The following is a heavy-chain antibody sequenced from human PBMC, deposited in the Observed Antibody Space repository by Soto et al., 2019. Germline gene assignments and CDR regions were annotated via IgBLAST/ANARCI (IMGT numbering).Heavy chain of an antibody. V-gene: IGHV3-53*01. Sequence: GGSLRLSCAASGFTVSSNYMSWVRQAPGKGLEWVSVIYSGGSTYYADSVKGRFTISRDNSKNTLYLQMSSLRAEDTAVYYCARGAYSSGCFDPWGQGTLVTVSS. CDR2: IYSGGST. J-gene: IGHJ5*02. D-gene: IGHD6-19*01. CDR1: GFTVSSNY. CDR3: ARGAYSSGCFDP.